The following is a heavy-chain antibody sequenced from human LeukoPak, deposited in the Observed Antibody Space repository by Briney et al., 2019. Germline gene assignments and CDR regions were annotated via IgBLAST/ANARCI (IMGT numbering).Heavy chain of an antibody. CDR2: IKDDGSIT. J-gene: IGHJ4*02. Sequence: GGSLRLSCAASGFTFSNYWMHWVRQVPGKGLVWVSRIKDDGSITDYADSVKGRFTISRDNAKNTLYLQMNSLRAEDTAVYYCARVSSGEQWLAFDYWGQGTLVTVSS. D-gene: IGHD6-19*01. V-gene: IGHV3-74*01. CDR3: ARVSSGEQWLAFDY. CDR1: GFTFSNYW.